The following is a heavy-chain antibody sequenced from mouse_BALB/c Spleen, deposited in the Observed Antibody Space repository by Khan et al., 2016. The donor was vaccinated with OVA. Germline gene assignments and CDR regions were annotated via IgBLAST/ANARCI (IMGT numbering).Heavy chain of an antibody. Sequence: EVQLQESGPGLVKPSQSLSLTCSVTGYSITGGYYWNWIRQFPGNKLEWMGYISYDGSNQNNPSLKNRISITRDTSKNQFFLKLNSVTSEDTATYYCAREGDGFGPWFTYWGQGTLVTVSA. CDR2: ISYDGSN. CDR1: GYSITGGYY. CDR3: AREGDGFGPWFTY. V-gene: IGHV3-6*02. J-gene: IGHJ3*01. D-gene: IGHD1-2*01.